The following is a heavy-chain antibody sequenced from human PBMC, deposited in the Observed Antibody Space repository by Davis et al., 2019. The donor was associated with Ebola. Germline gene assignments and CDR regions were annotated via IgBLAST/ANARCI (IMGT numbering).Heavy chain of an antibody. D-gene: IGHD3-22*01. CDR3: ARSRRYSDNSAYYYFDY. V-gene: IGHV3-48*01. Sequence: GGSLRLSCAASGFTFSSYSMNWVRQAPGKGLEWVSYISSSSSTIYYADSVKGRFTISRDSSENTVYLQMDSLRAEDTAVYYCARSRRYSDNSAYYYFDYWGQGTLVTVSS. J-gene: IGHJ4*02. CDR1: GFTFSSYS. CDR2: ISSSSSTI.